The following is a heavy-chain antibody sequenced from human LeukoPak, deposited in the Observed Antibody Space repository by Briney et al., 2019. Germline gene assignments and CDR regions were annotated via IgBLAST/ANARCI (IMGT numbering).Heavy chain of an antibody. Sequence: GGSLRLSCAATGFAFSSYAMSWVRQAPGKGLEWVSSIGSTGSSTYYIDSVKGRFTVSRDNSKNTLYLQMNSLRVEDTAVYYCAEGGYNQDFDYWGQGTLVTVSS. J-gene: IGHJ4*02. CDR1: GFAFSSYA. CDR2: IGSTGSST. CDR3: AEGGYNQDFDY. V-gene: IGHV3-23*05. D-gene: IGHD5-24*01.